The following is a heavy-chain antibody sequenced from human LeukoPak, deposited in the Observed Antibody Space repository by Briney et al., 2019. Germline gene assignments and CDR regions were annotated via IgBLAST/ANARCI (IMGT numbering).Heavy chain of an antibody. V-gene: IGHV4-30-2*01. CDR1: GASISSGDYY. D-gene: IGHD2-15*01. Sequence: PSQTLSLTCTVSGASISSGDYYWTWIRQPPGKGLEWIGYIYDSGRTDFNPSLKSRVTISVDRSKNQFSLKLSSVTAADTAVYYCANADRFCSGSCHVPDAFDFWGQGTMVTVSS. CDR3: ANADRFCSGSCHVPDAFDF. CDR2: IYDSGRT. J-gene: IGHJ3*01.